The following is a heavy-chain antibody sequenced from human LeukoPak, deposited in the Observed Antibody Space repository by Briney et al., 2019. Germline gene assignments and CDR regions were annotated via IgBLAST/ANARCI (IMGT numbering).Heavy chain of an antibody. D-gene: IGHD5-12*01. CDR1: GFTFSSYT. CDR2: ISGSSSSR. V-gene: IGHV3-48*02. J-gene: IGHJ4*02. Sequence: PGGSLRLSCAASGFTFSSYTMNWVRQAPGKGLEWISYISGSSSSRSYADSVKGRFTISRDNAKNSLYLQMNSLRDEDTAVYYCARGRGYDSHDFDYWGQGTVVTVSS. CDR3: ARGRGYDSHDFDY.